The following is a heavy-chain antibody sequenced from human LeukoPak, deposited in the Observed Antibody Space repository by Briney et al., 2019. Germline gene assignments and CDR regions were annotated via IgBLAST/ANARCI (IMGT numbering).Heavy chain of an antibody. D-gene: IGHD3-10*01. J-gene: IGHJ4*02. CDR3: AKDPRRLWFGELNSYFDY. V-gene: IGHV3-23*01. Sequence: GGSLRLSCAASGFTFSSYAMSWVRQAAGKGLEWVSAISGSGGSTYYADSVKGRFTISRDNSKNTLYLQMNSLRAEDTAVYYCAKDPRRLWFGELNSYFDYWGQGTLVTVSS. CDR2: ISGSGGST. CDR1: GFTFSSYA.